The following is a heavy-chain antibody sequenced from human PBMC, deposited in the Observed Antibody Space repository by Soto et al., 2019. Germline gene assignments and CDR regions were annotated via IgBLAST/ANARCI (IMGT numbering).Heavy chain of an antibody. CDR2: ISWNSGSI. CDR1: GFTFDDYA. Sequence: GGSLRLSCAASGFTFDDYAMHWVRQAPGKGLEWVSGISWNSGSIGYADSVKGRFTISRDNAKNSLYLQMNSLRAEDTALYYCAKEFKKRYEYAFDIWGQGTMVTVSS. CDR3: AKEFKKRYEYAFDI. V-gene: IGHV3-9*01. D-gene: IGHD5-12*01. J-gene: IGHJ3*02.